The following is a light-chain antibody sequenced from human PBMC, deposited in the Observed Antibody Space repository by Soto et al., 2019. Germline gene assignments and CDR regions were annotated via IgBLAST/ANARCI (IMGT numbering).Light chain of an antibody. J-gene: IGKJ1*01. CDR3: QQYNNYPWT. V-gene: IGKV1-5*01. CDR1: RDISGW. Sequence: HMTQSPSTLSASVGYIVSITCRASRDISGWLAWYQQTPGKAPKLLIYDVSILQSGVPSRFSGSVSGTEFTLTISCLQPGDSATYYCQQYNNYPWTFGLVTNVDI. CDR2: DVS.